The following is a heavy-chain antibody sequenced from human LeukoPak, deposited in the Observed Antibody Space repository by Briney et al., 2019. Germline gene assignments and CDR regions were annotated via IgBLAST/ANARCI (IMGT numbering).Heavy chain of an antibody. CDR2: IYYSGST. J-gene: IGHJ4*02. V-gene: IGHV4-39*07. CDR1: GGSISSSSDY. D-gene: IGHD3-22*01. CDR3: ARVGDYYDRQFDY. Sequence: SETLSLTCTVSGGSISSSSDYWGWIRQPPGKGLGWIGSIYYSGSTSYNPSLKSRVTISVDTSKNQFSLKLSSVTAPDTAVYYCARVGDYYDRQFDYWGQGTLVTVSS.